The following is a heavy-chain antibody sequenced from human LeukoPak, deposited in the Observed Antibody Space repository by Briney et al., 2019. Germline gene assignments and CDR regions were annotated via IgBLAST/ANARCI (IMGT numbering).Heavy chain of an antibody. D-gene: IGHD6-6*01. CDR1: GGSFSGYY. CDR2: INHSGST. V-gene: IGHV4-34*01. Sequence: SSETLSLTCAVYGGSFSGYYWSWIRQPPGKGLEWIGEINHSGSTNYNPSLKSRVTISVDTSKNQFSLKLSSVTAADTAVYYCARDRGAARTPFDYWGQGTLVTVSS. CDR3: ARDRGAARTPFDY. J-gene: IGHJ4*02.